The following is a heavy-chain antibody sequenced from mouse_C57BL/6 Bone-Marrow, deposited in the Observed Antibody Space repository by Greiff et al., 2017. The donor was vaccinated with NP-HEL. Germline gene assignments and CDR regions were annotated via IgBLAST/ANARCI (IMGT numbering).Heavy chain of an antibody. CDR2: IHPNSGST. D-gene: IGHD2-1*01. J-gene: IGHJ2*01. Sequence: VQLQQPGAELVKPGASVKLSCKASGYTFTSYWMHWVKQRPGQGLEWIGMIHPNSGSTNYNEKFKGKATLTADKSSSTAYMQISSLEAEDSEVYYCARSKNYYGNYDGWGQGTTLTAAS. V-gene: IGHV1-64*01. CDR3: ARSKNYYGNYDG. CDR1: GYTFTSYW.